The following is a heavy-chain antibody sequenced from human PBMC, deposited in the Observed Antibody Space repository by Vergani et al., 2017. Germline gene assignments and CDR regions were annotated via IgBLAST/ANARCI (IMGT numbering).Heavy chain of an antibody. CDR1: EYSFGNYW. V-gene: IGHV5-51*01. D-gene: IGHD1-1*01. CDR2: IYPAYSDT. Sequence: EVELVQSGPEMRKPGESLKISCKGSEYSFGNYWIGWVRQMPGKGLEWLGIIYPAYSDTRYSPSFQGQVTIAADKSISTAFLQWDSLKASATALYYCARHTTDTYSWGQGTLVTVSS. J-gene: IGHJ4*02. CDR3: ARHTTDTYS.